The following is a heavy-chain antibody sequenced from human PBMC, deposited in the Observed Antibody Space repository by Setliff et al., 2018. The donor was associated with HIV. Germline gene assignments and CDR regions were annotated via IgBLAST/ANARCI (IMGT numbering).Heavy chain of an antibody. J-gene: IGHJ4*02. CDR3: AKVGA. Sequence: GGSLRLSCAASGFTFSSYSMNWVRQAPGKGLEWVSYISSSSSYTHYADSVKGRFTISRDNVKNSLYLQMNSLRAEDTAVYYCAKVGAWGQGTLVTVSS. CDR1: GFTFSSYS. CDR2: ISSSSSYT. V-gene: IGHV3-21*01.